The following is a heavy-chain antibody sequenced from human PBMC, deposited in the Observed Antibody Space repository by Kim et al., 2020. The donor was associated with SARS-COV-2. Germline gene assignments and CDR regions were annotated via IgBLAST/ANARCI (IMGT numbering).Heavy chain of an antibody. Sequence: SVKVSCKASGGTFSSYAISWVRQAPGQGLEWMGGIIPIFGTANYAQKFKGRVTITADESTSTAYMELSSLRSEDTAVYYCANRAFPDYSNFKNGGASYYYYGMDVWGQGTTVTVSS. D-gene: IGHD4-4*01. CDR2: IIPIFGTA. CDR3: ANRAFPDYSNFKNGGASYYYYGMDV. V-gene: IGHV1-69*13. J-gene: IGHJ6*02. CDR1: GGTFSSYA.